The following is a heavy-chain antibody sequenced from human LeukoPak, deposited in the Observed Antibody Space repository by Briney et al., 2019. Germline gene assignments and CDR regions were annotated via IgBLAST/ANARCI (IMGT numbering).Heavy chain of an antibody. J-gene: IGHJ4*02. CDR1: EFTFSSYD. CDR3: ARDRSNGDYAFDY. Sequence: GGSLRLSCAASEFTFSSYDMNWVRQAPGKGLEWGSSISSYSSYIYYADSVKGRFTISRDNAKNSLYLQMNSLRAEDTAVYYCARDRSNGDYAFDYWGQGALVTVSS. V-gene: IGHV3-21*01. D-gene: IGHD4-17*01. CDR2: ISSYSSYI.